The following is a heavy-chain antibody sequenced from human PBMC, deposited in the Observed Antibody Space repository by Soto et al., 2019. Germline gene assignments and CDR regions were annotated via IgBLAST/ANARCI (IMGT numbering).Heavy chain of an antibody. J-gene: IGHJ4*02. CDR2: IRGSGGRT. CDR3: AKDRGIDYGDQLDY. CDR1: GFTFNTCA. D-gene: IGHD4-17*01. Sequence: EVQLLESGGGLVQPGGSLRLSCAASGFTFNTCAMSWVRQAPGKGLEWVSAIRGSGGRTYYADSVEGRFTISRDNYKNPLYLQMNSLRAEDTAVYYCAKDRGIDYGDQLDYWGQGTLVTVSS. V-gene: IGHV3-23*01.